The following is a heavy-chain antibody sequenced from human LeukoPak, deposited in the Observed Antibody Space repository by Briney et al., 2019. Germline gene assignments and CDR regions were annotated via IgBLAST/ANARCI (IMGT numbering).Heavy chain of an antibody. CDR2: INPSGGTT. J-gene: IGHJ4*02. Sequence: ASVKVSCKASGYTFTSYHMHWVRQAPGQGLEWMGIINPSGGTTNYAQKFRGRVTMTRDTSISTAYMELSRLRSDDTAVYYCARPVTTVVTPLDYWGQGTLVTVSS. CDR1: GYTFTSYH. CDR3: ARPVTTVVTPLDY. D-gene: IGHD4-23*01. V-gene: IGHV1-46*01.